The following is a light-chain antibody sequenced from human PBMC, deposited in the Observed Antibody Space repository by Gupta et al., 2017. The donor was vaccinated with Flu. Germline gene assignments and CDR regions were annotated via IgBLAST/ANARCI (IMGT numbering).Light chain of an antibody. CDR1: QSVSSY. CDR2: GAS. J-gene: IGKJ1*01. V-gene: IGKV3-15*01. CDR3: QHEDNCPMT. Sequence: EIIMTQSPATLSVSPGESVTLSCRASQSVSSYLAWYQQKPGQAPRLLIYGASTRATGIPARFSGSGSGTEFTLTISSLQSEDFAVFYCQHEDNCPMTFGQGTKVEIK.